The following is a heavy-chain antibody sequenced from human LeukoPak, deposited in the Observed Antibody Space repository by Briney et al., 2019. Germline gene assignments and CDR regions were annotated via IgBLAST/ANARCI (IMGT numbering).Heavy chain of an antibody. CDR1: GFTFSNYG. Sequence: GGSLRLSCGASGFTFSNYGMLWVRQAPGKGLDWVAFIRYDGNNKLYADSVKGRFTISRDNSKNTLYLQMNSLRAEDTAVYYCATRIVGATGGFDYWGQGTLVTVSS. CDR2: IRYDGNNK. D-gene: IGHD1-26*01. J-gene: IGHJ4*02. CDR3: ATRIVGATGGFDY. V-gene: IGHV3-30*02.